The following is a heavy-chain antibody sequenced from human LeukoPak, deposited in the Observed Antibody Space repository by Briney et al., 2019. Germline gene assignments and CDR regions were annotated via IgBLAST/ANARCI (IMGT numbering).Heavy chain of an antibody. CDR3: AREYSSSWNYYYYYMDV. J-gene: IGHJ6*03. CDR2: ISYDGSNK. V-gene: IGHV3-30*04. D-gene: IGHD6-13*01. Sequence: PGGSLRLSCAASGFTFSSYAMHWVRQAPGKGLEWVAVISYDGSNKYYADSVKGRFTISRDNSKNTLYLQMNSLRAEDTAVYYCAREYSSSWNYYYYYMDVWGKGTTVTVSS. CDR1: GFTFSSYA.